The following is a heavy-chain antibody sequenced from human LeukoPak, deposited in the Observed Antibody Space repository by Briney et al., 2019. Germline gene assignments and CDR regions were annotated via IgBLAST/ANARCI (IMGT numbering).Heavy chain of an antibody. Sequence: PSETLSLTCAVYGGSFSGYYWSWIRQPPGKGLEWIGEINHSGSTNYNPSLKSRVTISVDTSKNQFSLKLSSVTAADTAVYYCVVFLEWLRADPWGQGTLVTVSS. J-gene: IGHJ5*02. CDR3: VVFLEWLRADP. CDR1: GGSFSGYY. D-gene: IGHD3-3*01. CDR2: INHSGST. V-gene: IGHV4-34*01.